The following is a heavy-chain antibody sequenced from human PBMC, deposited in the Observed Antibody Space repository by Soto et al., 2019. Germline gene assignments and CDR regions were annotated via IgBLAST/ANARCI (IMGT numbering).Heavy chain of an antibody. CDR1: GGSFSGYY. CDR3: ARAHGDYGP. J-gene: IGHJ5*02. CDR2: INHSGST. Sequence: PSETLSLTCGVYGGSFSGYYWSWIRQPPGKGLEWIGEINHSGSTNYNPSLKSRVTISVDTSKNQFSLKLSSVTAADTAVYYCARAHGDYGPWGQGTLVTVSS. V-gene: IGHV4-34*01. D-gene: IGHD4-17*01.